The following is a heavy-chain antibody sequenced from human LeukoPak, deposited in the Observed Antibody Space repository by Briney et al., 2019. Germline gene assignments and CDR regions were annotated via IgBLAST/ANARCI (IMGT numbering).Heavy chain of an antibody. V-gene: IGHV3-21*01. D-gene: IGHD3-22*01. CDR1: GFTFSSYS. Sequence: PGGSLRLSCAASGFTFSSYSVNWVRQAPGKGLEWVSSISSSSYIYYADSVKGRFTISRDNAKNSLYLQMNSLRAEDTAVYYCARDYYDSSGYYWGQGTLVTVSS. CDR3: ARDYYDSSGYY. J-gene: IGHJ4*02. CDR2: ISSSSYI.